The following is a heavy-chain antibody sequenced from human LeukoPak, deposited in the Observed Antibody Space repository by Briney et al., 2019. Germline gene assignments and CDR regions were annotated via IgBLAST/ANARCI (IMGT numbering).Heavy chain of an antibody. CDR1: GGSFSGYY. D-gene: IGHD4-17*01. Sequence: SETLSLTCALYGGSFSGYYWSWIRQPPGKGLEWIGEINHSGSTNYTPSLKSRVTISVDTSKNQFSPKLSSVTAADTAVYYCARGWYGDYGYWGQGTLVTVSS. CDR3: ARGWYGDYGY. V-gene: IGHV4-34*01. J-gene: IGHJ4*02. CDR2: INHSGST.